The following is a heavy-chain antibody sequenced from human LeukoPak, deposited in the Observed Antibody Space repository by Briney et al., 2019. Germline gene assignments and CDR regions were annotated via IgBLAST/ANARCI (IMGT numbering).Heavy chain of an antibody. CDR3: ARPRNDILSGFHYYYGMDV. CDR2: ISGSGDAI. Sequence: PGGSLRLSCAASGFSLSSYEMNWVRQAPGKGLEWVSYISGSGDAIYYADSVKGRFTISRDNAKNSLFLQMNSLRAEDTAVYYCARPRNDILSGFHYYYGMDVWGQGTTVTVSS. J-gene: IGHJ6*02. CDR1: GFSLSSYE. V-gene: IGHV3-48*03. D-gene: IGHD3-9*01.